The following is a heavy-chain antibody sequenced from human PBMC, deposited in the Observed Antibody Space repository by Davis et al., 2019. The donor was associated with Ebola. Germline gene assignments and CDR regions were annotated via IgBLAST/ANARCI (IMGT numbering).Heavy chain of an antibody. Sequence: GSLRLSCTVSGGSVSSGNYYWTWIRQPPGKGLEWIGYIFYSGSTNYNPSLESRVTISVDTSKNHFSLKLSSVTAADTAVYYCARAVGKGAWFDPWGQGTLVTVSS. D-gene: IGHD1-26*01. V-gene: IGHV4-61*01. CDR1: GGSVSSGNYY. J-gene: IGHJ5*02. CDR2: IFYSGST. CDR3: ARAVGKGAWFDP.